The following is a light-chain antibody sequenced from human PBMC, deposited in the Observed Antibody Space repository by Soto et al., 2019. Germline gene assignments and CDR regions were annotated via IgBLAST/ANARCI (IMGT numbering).Light chain of an antibody. Sequence: QSVLTQTPSVSGAPGQRVTISCTGSSSNIGAGYDVLWYQQLPGSAPKLLIDGNANRPSGVPDRFSGSKSGTSASLAITGLQAEDEADYYCQAYDYSLTASVFVVGTQLTVL. CDR3: QAYDYSLTASV. J-gene: IGLJ3*02. V-gene: IGLV1-40*01. CDR2: GNA. CDR1: SSNIGAGYD.